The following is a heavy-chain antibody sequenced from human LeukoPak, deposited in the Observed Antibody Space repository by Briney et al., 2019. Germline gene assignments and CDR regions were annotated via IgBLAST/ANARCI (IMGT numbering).Heavy chain of an antibody. V-gene: IGHV4-39*02. J-gene: IGHJ4*02. D-gene: IGHD3-16*01. Sequence: PSETLSLTCSVYGASITSGRYYWGWMRQAPGKGLAWIGTIHYSGTPTFYNPSLESRVSLFSDTSRNDFSLRLRSVTAADTAVYYCAAGGDDAKAGYWGQETLVTVSS. CDR1: GASITSGRYY. CDR2: IHYSGTPT. CDR3: AAGGDDAKAGY.